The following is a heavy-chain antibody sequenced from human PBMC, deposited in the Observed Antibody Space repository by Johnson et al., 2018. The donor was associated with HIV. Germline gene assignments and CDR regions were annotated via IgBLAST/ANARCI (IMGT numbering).Heavy chain of an antibody. CDR3: ATLNGHAFDI. CDR2: IYSGGST. V-gene: IGHV3-66*01. Sequence: VQLVESGGGLVQPGGSLRLSCTASGFTVSSNYMTWVRQAPGTGLEWVSVIYSGGSTYYADSVKGRFTISRDNSKNTLYLQMNSLRAEDTAVYYCATLNGHAFDIWGQGTMVTVSS. J-gene: IGHJ3*02. CDR1: GFTVSSNY.